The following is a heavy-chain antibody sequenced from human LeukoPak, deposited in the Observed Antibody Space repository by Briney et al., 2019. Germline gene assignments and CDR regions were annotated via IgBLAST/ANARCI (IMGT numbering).Heavy chain of an antibody. CDR3: ARAGGFFSPFGY. CDR1: GGPISSGGYY. J-gene: IGHJ4*02. V-gene: IGHV4-31*03. D-gene: IGHD3-3*01. Sequence: SETLSLTCTVSGGPISSGGYYWSWIRQHPGKGLEWIGYIYYSGSTYYNPSLKSRVTISVDTSKNQFSLKLTSVTAADTAVYFCARAGGFFSPFGYWGQGTLVTVSS. CDR2: IYYSGST.